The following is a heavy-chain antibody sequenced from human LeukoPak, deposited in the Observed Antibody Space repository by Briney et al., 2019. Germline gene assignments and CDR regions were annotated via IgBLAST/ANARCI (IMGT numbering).Heavy chain of an antibody. D-gene: IGHD1-26*01. J-gene: IGHJ3*02. CDR2: IYYSGST. Sequence: SETLSLTCTVSGGSISSYYWSWIRQPPGKGLEWIGYIYYSGSTNYNPPLKSRVTISVDTSKNQFSLKLSSVTAADTAVYYCARVGGKDAFDIWGQGTMVTVSS. CDR3: ARVGGKDAFDI. CDR1: GGSISSYY. V-gene: IGHV4-59*01.